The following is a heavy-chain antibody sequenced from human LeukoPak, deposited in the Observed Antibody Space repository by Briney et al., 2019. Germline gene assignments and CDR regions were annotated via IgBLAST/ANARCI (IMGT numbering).Heavy chain of an antibody. Sequence: SETLSLTCTVSGGSISSYYWSWIRQPAGKGLEWIGRIYTSGSTKYNPSLKSRVTMSVDTSKNQLSLNLTSVTAADTAVYYCARLTIFGVVNGMDVWGQGTTVTVSS. V-gene: IGHV4-4*07. CDR1: GGSISSYY. J-gene: IGHJ6*02. CDR2: IYTSGST. CDR3: ARLTIFGVVNGMDV. D-gene: IGHD3-3*01.